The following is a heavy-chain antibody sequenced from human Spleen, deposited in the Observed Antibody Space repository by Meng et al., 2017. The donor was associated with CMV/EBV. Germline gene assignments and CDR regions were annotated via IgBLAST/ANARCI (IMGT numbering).Heavy chain of an antibody. Sequence: QVQVVQSGSKLKKPGASVKVSCKASGYTFTRYAMNWVRQAPGQGLEWMGWIDTDTGNPTYAQGFTGRFVFSLDTSVNTAYLQISSLKAEDTAVYYCAREGDSGTYQYWGQGTLVTVSS. J-gene: IGHJ4*02. CDR3: AREGDSGTYQY. D-gene: IGHD1-26*01. CDR1: GYTFTRYA. CDR2: IDTDTGNP. V-gene: IGHV7-4-1*02.